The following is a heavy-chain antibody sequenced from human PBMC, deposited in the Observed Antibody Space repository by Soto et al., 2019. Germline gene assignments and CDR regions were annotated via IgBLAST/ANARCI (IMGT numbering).Heavy chain of an antibody. Sequence: SETLSLTCTVSGGFINNYYWSWIRQPPGKGLEWIGYIYYSGSTNYNPSLKSRVTISVDTSKNQFSLKLSSVIAADTAVYYCARTSLYGDYVSAIDYWGQGTLVTVSS. CDR1: GGFINNYY. D-gene: IGHD4-17*01. J-gene: IGHJ4*02. CDR3: ARTSLYGDYVSAIDY. CDR2: IYYSGST. V-gene: IGHV4-59*01.